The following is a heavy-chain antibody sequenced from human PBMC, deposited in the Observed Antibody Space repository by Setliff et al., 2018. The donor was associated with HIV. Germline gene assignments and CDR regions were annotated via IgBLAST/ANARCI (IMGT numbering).Heavy chain of an antibody. J-gene: IGHJ1*01. CDR1: GGSFSGYY. CDR3: ARGGYSYGFGRHRAYFQY. D-gene: IGHD5-18*01. Sequence: NPSETLSLTCAVYGGSFSGYYWSWIRQAPGKGLEWIGEINHSGGTNYNPSLKSRVTMSVDTSKNQFSLKLSSVTAADTAVFYCARGGYSYGFGRHRAYFQYWGQGTQVTVSS. CDR2: INHSGGT. V-gene: IGHV4-34*01.